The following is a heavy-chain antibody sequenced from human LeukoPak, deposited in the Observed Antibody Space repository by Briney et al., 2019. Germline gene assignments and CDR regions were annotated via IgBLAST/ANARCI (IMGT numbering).Heavy chain of an antibody. J-gene: IGHJ4*02. CDR1: GFTFSSYT. V-gene: IGHV3-23*01. D-gene: IGHD3-22*01. CDR2: ISGSGGNT. CDR3: AKAGMGYYDSGSYYD. Sequence: PGGSLRLSCAASGFTFSSYTVSWVRQAPGKGLEWVSAISGSGGNTYYADSVKGRFTIPRDNSKNTLFLQMNSLRAEDTAVYYCAKAGMGYYDSGSYYDWGQGTLVTVSS.